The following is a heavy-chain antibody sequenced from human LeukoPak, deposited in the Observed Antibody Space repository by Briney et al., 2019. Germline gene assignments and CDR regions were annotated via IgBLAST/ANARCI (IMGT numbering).Heavy chain of an antibody. D-gene: IGHD2-15*01. Sequence: GGSLRLSCAASGFSVSDNYMNWVRQAPGKGLEWVSLISGDGGSTYYADSVRGRFTISRDNSKNSLYLQMDSLRTEDTAFYYCAKEIDTLGTNAFDIWGQGTMVTVSS. J-gene: IGHJ3*02. CDR3: AKEIDTLGTNAFDI. CDR2: ISGDGGST. CDR1: GFSVSDNY. V-gene: IGHV3-43*02.